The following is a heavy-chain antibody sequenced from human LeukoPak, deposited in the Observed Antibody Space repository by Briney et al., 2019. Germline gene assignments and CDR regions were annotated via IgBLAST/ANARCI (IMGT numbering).Heavy chain of an antibody. D-gene: IGHD1-1*01. V-gene: IGHV3-23*01. CDR1: GFTFRNYD. CDR2: ISPGGNNK. CDR3: AKENGVVYAWNDPGGHMDV. J-gene: IGHJ6*03. Sequence: PGGSLRLSCEASGFTFRNYDMMWVRQTPGKGLEWVTGISPGGNNKNYEDSVKGRFTISRDNTRATVYLQMHSLGAEDTAVYYCAKENGVVYAWNDPGGHMDVWGKGTTVTVSS.